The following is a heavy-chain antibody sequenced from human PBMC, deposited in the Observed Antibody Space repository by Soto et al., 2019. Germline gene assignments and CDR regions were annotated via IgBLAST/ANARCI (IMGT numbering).Heavy chain of an antibody. CDR3: ARDLDIVVVPAAEPPGANWFDP. Sequence: QVQLVQSGAEVKKPGSSVKVSCKASGGTFSSYTISWVRQAPGQGLEWMGRIIPILGIANYAQKFQGRVTITADKSTSTAYMELSSLRSEDTAVYYCARDLDIVVVPAAEPPGANWFDPWGQGTLVTVSS. CDR1: GGTFSSYT. D-gene: IGHD2-2*01. CDR2: IIPILGIA. V-gene: IGHV1-69*08. J-gene: IGHJ5*02.